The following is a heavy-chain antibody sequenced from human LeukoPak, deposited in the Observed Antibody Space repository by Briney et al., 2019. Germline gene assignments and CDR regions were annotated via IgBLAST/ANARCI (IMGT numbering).Heavy chain of an antibody. J-gene: IGHJ4*02. Sequence: SETLSLTCVVSGGSISRYYWSWIRQPPGTGLEWIGYIYYTGRADYNPSLKSRVSMSVDTSKNQFSLRVNSMTAADTAVYYCARGDFWSGAPTDWGQGTLVTVSS. V-gene: IGHV4-59*01. CDR2: IYYTGRA. CDR1: GGSISRYY. CDR3: ARGDFWSGAPTD. D-gene: IGHD3-3*01.